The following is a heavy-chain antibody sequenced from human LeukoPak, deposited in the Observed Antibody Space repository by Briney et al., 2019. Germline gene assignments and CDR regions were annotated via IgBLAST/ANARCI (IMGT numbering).Heavy chain of an antibody. Sequence: GGSLRLSCATSGLTFSGYAMTWVRQAPGKGLEWVATISGSGVMTYYADSVKGRFTVSGDNSKNTVYLQMSSLTAADTAVYYCAKDRSIGTYYTFDHWGQGTLVTVSS. CDR2: ISGSGVMT. V-gene: IGHV3-23*01. J-gene: IGHJ4*02. CDR1: GLTFSGYA. CDR3: AKDRSIGTYYTFDH. D-gene: IGHD1-26*01.